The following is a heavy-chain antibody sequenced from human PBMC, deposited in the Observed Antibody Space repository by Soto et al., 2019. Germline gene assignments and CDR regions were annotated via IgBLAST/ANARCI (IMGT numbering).Heavy chain of an antibody. CDR3: AHRGRPLGTKYNWFDP. CDR1: GFSLSTSGVG. J-gene: IGHJ5*02. V-gene: IGHV2-5*02. CDR2: IYWDDDK. D-gene: IGHD3-10*01. Sequence: QITLKESGPTLVKPTQTLTLTCTFSGFSLSTSGVGVGWIRQPPGKALEWLALIYWDDDKRYSPSLKSRLTITKDTSKNQVVLTMPNMDPVDTATYYCAHRGRPLGTKYNWFDPWGQGTLVTVSS.